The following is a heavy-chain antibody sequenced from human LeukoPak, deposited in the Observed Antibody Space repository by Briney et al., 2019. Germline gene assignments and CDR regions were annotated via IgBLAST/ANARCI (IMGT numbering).Heavy chain of an antibody. D-gene: IGHD6-13*01. CDR1: GYSFTSYW. V-gene: IGHV5-51*01. CDR3: AVNIGYSSGWYGVGFDY. J-gene: IGHJ4*02. CDR2: IYPGDSDT. Sequence: GESLKVSCKGSGYSFTSYWIGWVRQMPGKGLEWMGIIYPGDSDTRYSPSLQGQVTISADKSISTAYLQWSSLKASDTAMYYCAVNIGYSSGWYGVGFDYWGQGTLVTVSS.